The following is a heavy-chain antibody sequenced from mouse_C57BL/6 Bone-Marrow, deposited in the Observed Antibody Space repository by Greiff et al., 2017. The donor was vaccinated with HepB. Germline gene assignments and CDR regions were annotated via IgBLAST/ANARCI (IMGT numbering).Heavy chain of an antibody. V-gene: IGHV1-69*01. CDR2: IDPSDSYT. Sequence: QVQVQQPGAELVMPGASVKLSCKASGYTFTSYWMHWVKQRPGQGLEWIGAIDPSDSYTNYNKKFKGKSTLPVDKSSSTAYMQLSSLTSEDSAVYSCAREGFTTVVARGFAYWGQVTLVTVSA. CDR3: AREGFTTVVARGFAY. CDR1: GYTFTSYW. D-gene: IGHD1-1*01. J-gene: IGHJ3*01.